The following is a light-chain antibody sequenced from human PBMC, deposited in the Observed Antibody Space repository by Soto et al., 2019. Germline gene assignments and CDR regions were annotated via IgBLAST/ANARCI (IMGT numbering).Light chain of an antibody. CDR3: SSYTNSRTLL. CDR2: GVT. V-gene: IGLV2-14*01. Sequence: QSALTQPASVSGSPGQSITISCTGTSDNYVSWYQQHPGKVPKLMIYGVTNRPSGVSDRFSGSKSGNTASLTISGLQTEDEADYYCSSYTNSRTLLFGAGTKVTFL. J-gene: IGLJ1*01. CDR1: SDNY.